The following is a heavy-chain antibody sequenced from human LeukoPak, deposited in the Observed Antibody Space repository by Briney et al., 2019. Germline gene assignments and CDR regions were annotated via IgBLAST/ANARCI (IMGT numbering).Heavy chain of an antibody. CDR2: INHSGST. Sequence: SETLSLTCAVYGGSFSGYYWSWIRQPPGKGLEWIGEINHSGSTNYNPSLKSRVTISVDTSKNQFSLKLSSVTAADTAVYYCARGDPYTLHFDYWGQGTLVTVSS. CDR1: GGSFSGYY. V-gene: IGHV4-34*01. CDR3: ARGDPYTLHFDY. D-gene: IGHD2-2*02. J-gene: IGHJ4*02.